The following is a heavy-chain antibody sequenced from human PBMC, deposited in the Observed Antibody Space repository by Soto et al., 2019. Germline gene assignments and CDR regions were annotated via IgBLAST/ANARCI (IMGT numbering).Heavy chain of an antibody. Sequence: EVQLLESGGGLVQPGGSLRLSCVASGFTFSNYAMSWVRQAPAKAPEWVSSINIVGGATNYADSVRDRFAMSRDDSTNTVFLQMNSLRADDTAVYYCTKNYYFDSWGQGTLVTVSS. CDR3: TKNYYFDS. CDR2: INIVGGAT. J-gene: IGHJ4*02. CDR1: GFTFSNYA. V-gene: IGHV3-23*01.